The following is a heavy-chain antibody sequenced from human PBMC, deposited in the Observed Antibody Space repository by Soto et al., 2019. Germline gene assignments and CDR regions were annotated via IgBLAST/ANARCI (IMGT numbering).Heavy chain of an antibody. V-gene: IGHV4-39*01. CDR2: IYYSGST. D-gene: IGHD3-22*01. CDR1: GGSISSSSYY. J-gene: IGHJ6*02. CDR3: ARRRYYDSSGYYYYYYGMDV. Sequence: PSETLSLTCTVSGGSISSSSYYWGWIRQPPGKGLEWIGSIYYSGSTYYNPSLKSRVTISVDTSKNQFSLKLSSVTAADTAVYYCARRRYYDSSGYYYYYYGMDVWGQGTTVTVSS.